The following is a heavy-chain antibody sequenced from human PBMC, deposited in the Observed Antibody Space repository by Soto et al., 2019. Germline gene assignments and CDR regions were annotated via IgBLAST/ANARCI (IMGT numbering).Heavy chain of an antibody. CDR3: AKDSRLYDSTYWSDS. D-gene: IGHD3-22*01. J-gene: IGHJ5*01. CDR2: VSGSGGST. V-gene: IGHV3-23*01. CDR1: GFTFNNYA. Sequence: EVQLLESGGGLIQPGGSLRLSCEASGFTFNNYAMNWVRQAPGKGLEWVSAVSGSGGSTYYTDSVKGRFTVSRDNSKNTLYLQMDSLRAEDTAVYYCAKDSRLYDSTYWSDSWGRGTLVTVSS.